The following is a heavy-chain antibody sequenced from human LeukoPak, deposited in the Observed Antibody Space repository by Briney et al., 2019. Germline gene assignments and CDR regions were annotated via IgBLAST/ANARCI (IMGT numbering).Heavy chain of an antibody. CDR1: GFTFSGFW. Sequence: GGSLRLSCAVSGFTFSGFWMSWSRQAPGKGLEWVASINSDGSEGYYADVVKGRFTISRDNAKNSLYLQMNSLRAEDTAVFYCARDQYDTWSRRGNFDSWGQGTLVIVSS. D-gene: IGHD3/OR15-3a*01. CDR2: INSDGSEG. V-gene: IGHV3-7*03. J-gene: IGHJ4*02. CDR3: ARDQYDTWSRRGNFDS.